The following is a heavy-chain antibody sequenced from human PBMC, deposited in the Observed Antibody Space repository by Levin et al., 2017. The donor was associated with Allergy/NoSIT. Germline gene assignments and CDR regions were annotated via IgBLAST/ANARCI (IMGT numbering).Heavy chain of an antibody. CDR1: GDSVSSGSYY. D-gene: IGHD3-16*01. V-gene: IGHV4-61*01. Sequence: NSSETLSLTCTVSGDSVSSGSYYWTWIRQPPGKGLEWIGYIYYSGETNHNPSFKSRVTISLDTSKNQFSLKLTSVTAADTAVYYCATRVGGSTHYYFDLWGRGTLVTVSS. CDR3: ATRVGGSTHYYFDL. J-gene: IGHJ2*01. CDR2: IYYSGET.